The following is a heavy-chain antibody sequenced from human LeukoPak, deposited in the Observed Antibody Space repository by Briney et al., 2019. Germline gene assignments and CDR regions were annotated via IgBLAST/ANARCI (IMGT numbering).Heavy chain of an antibody. Sequence: PSETLSLTCTVSGGSISSYYWSWIRQPPGKGLEWIGYIYYSGSTNYNPSLKSRVTISVDTSKNQFSLKLSSVTAADTAVYYCARRTDFWSGFGLNWFDPWGQGTLVTVSS. CDR1: GGSISSYY. CDR2: IYYSGST. V-gene: IGHV4-59*12. D-gene: IGHD3-3*01. CDR3: ARRTDFWSGFGLNWFDP. J-gene: IGHJ5*02.